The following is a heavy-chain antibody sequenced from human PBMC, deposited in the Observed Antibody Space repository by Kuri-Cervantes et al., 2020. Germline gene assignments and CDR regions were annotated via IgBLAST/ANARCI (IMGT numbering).Heavy chain of an antibody. CDR2: IYYSGST. CDR3: ARERSHDYGGNSDAFDI. V-gene: IGHV4-30-4*01. CDR1: GGSISSGDYY. D-gene: IGHD4-23*01. Sequence: LRLSCTVSGGSISSGDYYWSWIRQPPGKGLEWIGYIYYSGSTYYNPSLKSRVTVSVDTSKNQFSPKLSSVTAADTAAYYCARERSHDYGGNSDAFDIWGQGTMVTVSS. J-gene: IGHJ3*02.